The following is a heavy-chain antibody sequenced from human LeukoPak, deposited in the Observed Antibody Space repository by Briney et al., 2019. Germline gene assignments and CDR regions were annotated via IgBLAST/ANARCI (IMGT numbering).Heavy chain of an antibody. CDR3: ARVAYSGYTHELFDY. CDR1: GFTFDDYG. Sequence: RTGGSLRLSCAASGFTFDDYGMSWVRQVPGKGLEWVSGINWNGSGAGYADSVKGRFTISRDNAKNSLYLQMNSLRAEDTAVYYCARVAYSGYTHELFDYWGQGTLVTVSS. D-gene: IGHD5-12*01. CDR2: INWNGSGA. V-gene: IGHV3-20*04. J-gene: IGHJ4*02.